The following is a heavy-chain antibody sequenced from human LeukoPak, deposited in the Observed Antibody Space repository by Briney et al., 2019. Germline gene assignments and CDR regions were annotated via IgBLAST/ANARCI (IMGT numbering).Heavy chain of an antibody. CDR3: TRARDYDILTGSPSFDP. D-gene: IGHD3-9*01. CDR1: GFTFSSYG. J-gene: IGHJ5*02. CDR2: IRSKAYGGTT. V-gene: IGHV3-49*04. Sequence: GGTLRLSCAASGFTFSSYGMSWVRQAPGKGLEWVGFIRSKAYGGTTEYAASVKGRFTISRDDSKSIAYLQMNSLKTEDTAVYYCTRARDYDILTGSPSFDPWGQGTLVTVSS.